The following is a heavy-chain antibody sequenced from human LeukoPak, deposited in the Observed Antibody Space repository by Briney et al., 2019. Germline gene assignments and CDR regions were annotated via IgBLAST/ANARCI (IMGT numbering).Heavy chain of an antibody. J-gene: IGHJ4*02. CDR2: ITSISNT. D-gene: IGHD1-14*01. Sequence: GGSLRLSCAASGFTFNNAWMSSVRQAPGKGLEWVSTITSISNTYYPDSVKGRFTISRDNSRDTLYLQMNTLRAEDTAIYYCAHRTAFDSWGQGTLVTVSS. CDR3: AHRTAFDS. V-gene: IGHV3-23*01. CDR1: GFTFNNAW.